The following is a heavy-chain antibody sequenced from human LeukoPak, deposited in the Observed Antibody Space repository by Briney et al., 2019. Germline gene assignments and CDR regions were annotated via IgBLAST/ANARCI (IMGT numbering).Heavy chain of an antibody. Sequence: GGSLRLSCAASGFTFSSYWMNWVRQAPGKGLEWVANVKQDGGEKSYVDSVKGRFTTSRDNAKNSLYLQMNSLRAEDTAVYYCARVQVLGESLSSYRGMDVWGQGTTVTVSS. CDR1: GFTFSSYW. V-gene: IGHV3-7*01. D-gene: IGHD3-16*01. CDR3: ARVQVLGESLSSYRGMDV. J-gene: IGHJ6*02. CDR2: VKQDGGEK.